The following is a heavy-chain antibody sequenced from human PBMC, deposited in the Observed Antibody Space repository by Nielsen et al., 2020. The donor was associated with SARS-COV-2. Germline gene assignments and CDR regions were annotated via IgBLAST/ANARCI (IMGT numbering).Heavy chain of an antibody. Sequence: SVTVSCKASGYTFTAYAIHWVRQDPGQRLEWMGWINSDSGNTKYSQKFRGRVTITRDTSASTAYMELSGLSSEDTAVYYCARSRGCSATSCFFDYWGQGALVTVSS. V-gene: IGHV1-3*04. J-gene: IGHJ4*02. CDR1: GYTFTAYA. CDR2: INSDSGNT. D-gene: IGHD2-2*01. CDR3: ARSRGCSATSCFFDY.